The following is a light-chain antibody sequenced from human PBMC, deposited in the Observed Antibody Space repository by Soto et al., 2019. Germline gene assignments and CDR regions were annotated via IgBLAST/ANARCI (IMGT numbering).Light chain of an antibody. CDR1: QVISNY. J-gene: IGKJ2*01. CDR3: QQYENLPYT. Sequence: DIQMTQSASSLSASVGDRVTITCQASQVISNYLNWYQQKPGKAPKLLIYDISTLEIGVPSRFSGSGSGTDFTFTITGLQPEDIATYYSQQYENLPYTFGQGTKLEI. V-gene: IGKV1-33*01. CDR2: DIS.